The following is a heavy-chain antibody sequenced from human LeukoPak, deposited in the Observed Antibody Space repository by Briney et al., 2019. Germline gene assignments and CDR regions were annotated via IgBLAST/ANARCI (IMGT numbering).Heavy chain of an antibody. Sequence: SETLSLTCNVSGDSIKSNYWTWIRQPPGKGLVWIGFVHGDGTTNYNPSLNSRVTISIDPSKNKFSLRLNSVTAADTAVYYCARVVRGVVTSNWFDPWGHGIPVTVSS. CDR3: ARVVRGVVTSNWFDP. CDR1: GDSIKSNY. J-gene: IGHJ5*02. D-gene: IGHD2-21*02. V-gene: IGHV4-59*01. CDR2: VHGDGTT.